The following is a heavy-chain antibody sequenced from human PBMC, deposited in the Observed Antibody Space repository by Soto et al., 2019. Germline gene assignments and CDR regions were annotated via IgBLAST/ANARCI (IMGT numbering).Heavy chain of an antibody. CDR1: GFTYTTHA. CDR2: ISLDGTIK. D-gene: IGHD1-1*01. CDR3: ARDGRWNLDY. V-gene: IGHV3-30-3*01. J-gene: IGHJ4*02. Sequence: QVQLVESGGGVVQPGRSLRLSCTASGFTYTTHAMHWVRQAPGKGLGWVAIISLDGTIKYYADSVKGRFTISRDTSKNTLYLQMNSLGPEDTAVYYCARDGRWNLDYWGQGTLVTVSS.